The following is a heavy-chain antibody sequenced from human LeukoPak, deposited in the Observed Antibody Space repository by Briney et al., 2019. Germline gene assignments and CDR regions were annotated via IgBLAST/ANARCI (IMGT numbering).Heavy chain of an antibody. CDR2: IRSKANSYAT. CDR3: TRRGGYSYGNYYYMDV. CDR1: GFTFSGSA. D-gene: IGHD5-18*01. Sequence: GGSLRLSCAASGFTFSGSAMHWVRQASGKGLEWVGRIRSKANSYATAYAASVKGRFTISRDDSKNMAYLQMNSLKTEDTAVYYCTRRGGYSYGNYYYMDVWGKGTTVTVSS. J-gene: IGHJ6*03. V-gene: IGHV3-73*01.